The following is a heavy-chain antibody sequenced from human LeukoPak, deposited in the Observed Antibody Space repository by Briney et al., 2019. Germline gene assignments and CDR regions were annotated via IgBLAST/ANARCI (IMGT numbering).Heavy chain of an antibody. CDR3: ARGAETYYYDSSGYGY. Sequence: SETLSLTCAVYGGSFSGYYWSWIRQPPGKGLEWIGEINHSGSTNYNPSLKSRVTISVDTSKNQFSLKLSSVTAADTAVYYCARGAETYYYDSSGYGYWGQGTLVTVSS. CDR1: GGSFSGYY. D-gene: IGHD3-22*01. V-gene: IGHV4-34*01. J-gene: IGHJ4*02. CDR2: INHSGST.